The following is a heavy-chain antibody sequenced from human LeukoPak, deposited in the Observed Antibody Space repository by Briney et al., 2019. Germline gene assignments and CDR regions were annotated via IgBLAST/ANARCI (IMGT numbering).Heavy chain of an antibody. J-gene: IGHJ4*02. D-gene: IGHD3-10*01. CDR1: GGTFSSYA. CDR2: IIPILGIA. V-gene: IGHV1-69*04. CDR3: AISRLSDNYYGSGSYRGTFDY. Sequence: ASVKVSCKASGGTFSSYAISWVRQAPGQGPEWMGKIIPILGIANYAQKFQGRVTITADKSTSTVYMELRSLRSEDTAVYYCAISRLSDNYYGSGSYRGTFDYWGQGTLVTVSS.